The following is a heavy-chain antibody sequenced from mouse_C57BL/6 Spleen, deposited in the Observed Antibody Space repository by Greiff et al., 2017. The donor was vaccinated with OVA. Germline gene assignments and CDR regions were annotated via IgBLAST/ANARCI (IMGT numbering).Heavy chain of an antibody. Sequence: QVQLQQPGAELVRPGSSVKLSCKASGYTFTSYWMHWVKQRPIQGLEWIGNIDPSDSATHYNQKFKDKATLTVYKSSSTAYMQLSSLTSEDSAVYYCAISYGSIYYFDYWVHGTTLTVSS. J-gene: IGHJ2*01. CDR2: IDPSDSAT. CDR1: GYTFTSYW. CDR3: AISYGSIYYFDY. D-gene: IGHD1-1*01. V-gene: IGHV1-52*01.